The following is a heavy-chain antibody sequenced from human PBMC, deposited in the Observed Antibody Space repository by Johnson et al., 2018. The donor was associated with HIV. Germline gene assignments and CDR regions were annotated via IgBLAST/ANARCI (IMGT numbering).Heavy chain of an antibody. CDR3: ARDRVWFGELYAFDI. D-gene: IGHD3-10*01. Sequence: QVQLVESGGGLVKPGGSLRLSCAASGFTFSSYAMHWVRQAPGKGLEWVAVISYDGSNKYYADSVKGRFTISRDNSKNTLYLQMNSLRAEDTAVYYCARDRVWFGELYAFDIWGQGTVVTVSS. V-gene: IGHV3-30-3*01. CDR2: ISYDGSNK. J-gene: IGHJ3*02. CDR1: GFTFSSYA.